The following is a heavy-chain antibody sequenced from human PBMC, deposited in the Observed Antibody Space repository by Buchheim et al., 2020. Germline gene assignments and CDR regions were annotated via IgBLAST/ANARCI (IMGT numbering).Heavy chain of an antibody. Sequence: EVQLVESGGGLVQPGGSLRLSCAASGFTFGTYSMNWVRQAPGKGLEWISYISGSSSSIYYADSVKGRFTISRDNPKTSLTLQMSSLRDEDTAVYYCARDQIAVGVFYGMDVWGQGTT. CDR2: ISGSSSSI. V-gene: IGHV3-48*02. D-gene: IGHD1-26*01. CDR3: ARDQIAVGVFYGMDV. CDR1: GFTFGTYS. J-gene: IGHJ6*02.